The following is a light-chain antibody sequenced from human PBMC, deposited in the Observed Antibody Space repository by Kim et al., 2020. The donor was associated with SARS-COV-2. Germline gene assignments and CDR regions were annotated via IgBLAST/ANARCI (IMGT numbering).Light chain of an antibody. CDR1: RSNIGNNY. CDR2: DNN. V-gene: IGLV1-51*01. Sequence: QSVLTQPPSVSAAPGQKVTISCSGSRSNIGNNYVSWYQQLPGTAPKLLIYDNNKRPSGIPDRFSGSKYGTSATLGITGLQTGDEADYYCGTWDSSLTAGVFGDGTKVTVL. J-gene: IGLJ1*01. CDR3: GTWDSSLTAGV.